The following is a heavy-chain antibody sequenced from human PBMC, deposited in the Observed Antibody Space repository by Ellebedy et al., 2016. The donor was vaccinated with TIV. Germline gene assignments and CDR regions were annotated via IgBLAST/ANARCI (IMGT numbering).Heavy chain of an antibody. V-gene: IGHV4-59*08. J-gene: IGHJ4*02. CDR2: NYYTGST. CDR1: GGSIRPYY. D-gene: IGHD5-12*01. CDR3: ARRRLGIGDEY. Sequence: MPSETLSLTCSVSGGSIRPYYWSWIRQPPGKGLQWIGFNYYTGSTNYNPSLKSRVTISLDTSKNQFSLKLISVTAADTAVYYCARRRLGIGDEYWGQGTLVTVSS.